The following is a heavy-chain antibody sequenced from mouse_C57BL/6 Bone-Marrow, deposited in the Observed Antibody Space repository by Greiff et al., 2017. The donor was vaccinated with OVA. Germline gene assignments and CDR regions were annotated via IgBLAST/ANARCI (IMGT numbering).Heavy chain of an antibody. CDR3: ARSDYDYFDY. V-gene: IGHV5-17*01. Sequence: EVQRVESGGGLVKPGGSLKLSCAASGFTFSDYGMHWVRQAPEKGLEWVAYISSGSSTIYYADTVKGRFTISRDNAKNTLFLQMTSLRSEDTAMCYCARSDYDYFDYWGQGTTLTVSS. D-gene: IGHD2-4*01. CDR2: ISSGSSTI. J-gene: IGHJ2*01. CDR1: GFTFSDYG.